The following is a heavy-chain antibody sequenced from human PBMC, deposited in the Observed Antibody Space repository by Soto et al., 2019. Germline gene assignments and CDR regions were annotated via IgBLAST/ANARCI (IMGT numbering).Heavy chain of an antibody. CDR1: GYTFTSYG. CDR3: ASTAAAGDWFXP. V-gene: IGHV1-18*01. Sequence: ASVKVSCKASGYTFTSYGISWVRQAPGQGLEWMGWISAYNGNTNYAQKLQGRVTMTTDTSTSTAYMELRSLRSDDTAVYYCASTAAAGDWFXPWSHGTPVTVSS. CDR2: ISAYNGNT. J-gene: IGHJ5*02. D-gene: IGHD6-13*01.